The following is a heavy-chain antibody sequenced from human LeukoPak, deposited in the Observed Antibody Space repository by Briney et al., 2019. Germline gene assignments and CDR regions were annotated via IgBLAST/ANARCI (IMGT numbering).Heavy chain of an antibody. CDR3: ARVLENTYDFWSGYYTGTFDY. V-gene: IGHV3-21*01. CDR1: GFTFSSYS. D-gene: IGHD3-3*01. Sequence: GALRLSCAASGFTFSSYSKNWVRQAPGKGLEWVSFICSSRRYIYYADSVKGRFTISRDNAKNSLYLQMNSLRAEDTAVYYCARVLENTYDFWSGYYTGTFDYWGQGTLVTVSS. J-gene: IGHJ4*02. CDR2: ICSSRRYI.